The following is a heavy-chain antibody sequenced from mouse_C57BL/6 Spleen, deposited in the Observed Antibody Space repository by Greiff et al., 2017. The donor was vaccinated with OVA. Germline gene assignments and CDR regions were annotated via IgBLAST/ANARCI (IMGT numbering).Heavy chain of an antibody. CDR2: IDPEDGET. CDR1: GFNIKDYY. V-gene: IGHV14-2*01. J-gene: IGHJ3*01. Sequence: VQVVESGAELVKPGASLKLSCTASGFNIKDYYMHWVKQRTEQGLEWIGRIDPEDGETKYAAKFQGKATITADTSSNTAYLQLSSLRSEDTAVYYCARGGFAYWGQGTLVTVSA. CDR3: ARGGFAY.